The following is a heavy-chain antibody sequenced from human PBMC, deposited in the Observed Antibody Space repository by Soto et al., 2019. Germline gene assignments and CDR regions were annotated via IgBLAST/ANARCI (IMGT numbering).Heavy chain of an antibody. CDR1: GCSISSSSYY. CDR3: ASSKYYSGYRSPDY. CDR2: IYYSGST. D-gene: IGHD3-10*01. V-gene: IGHV4-39*07. J-gene: IGHJ4*02. Sequence: SETLSLTCTVSGCSISSSSYYWGWIRQPPGKGLEWIGSIYYSGSTYYNPSLKSRLTISIDTSKNQFSLKLSSATAADTAVYYCASSKYYSGYRSPDYWGPGILVTVSS.